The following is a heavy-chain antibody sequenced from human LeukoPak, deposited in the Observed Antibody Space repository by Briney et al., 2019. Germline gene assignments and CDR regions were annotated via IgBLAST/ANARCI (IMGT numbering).Heavy chain of an antibody. CDR3: ARDLSYYGLDV. V-gene: IGHV4-4*02. Sequence: SETLSLTCAVSGGSISSSNWWSWVRQPPGKGLEWIGEIYHSGSTNYNPSLKSRVTISVDTSKNQFSLKLSSVTAADTAVYYCARDLSYYGLDVWGKGTTVTVSS. CDR1: GGSISSSNW. J-gene: IGHJ6*04. CDR2: IYHSGST.